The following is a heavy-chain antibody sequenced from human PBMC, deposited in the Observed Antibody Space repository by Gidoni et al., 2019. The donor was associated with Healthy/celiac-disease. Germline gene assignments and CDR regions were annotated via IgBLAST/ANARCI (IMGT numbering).Heavy chain of an antibody. Sequence: QVQLVQSGAEVKTPGSSVKVSCKASGGTFSSYAISWVRQAPGQGLEWMGGIIPIFGTANYAQKVQGRVTITADKSTSTAYMELSSLRSEDTAVYDCASFVVVPAARRIDYWGQGTLVTVSS. CDR3: ASFVVVPAARRIDY. D-gene: IGHD2-2*01. V-gene: IGHV1-69*06. CDR2: IIPIFGTA. CDR1: GGTFSSYA. J-gene: IGHJ4*02.